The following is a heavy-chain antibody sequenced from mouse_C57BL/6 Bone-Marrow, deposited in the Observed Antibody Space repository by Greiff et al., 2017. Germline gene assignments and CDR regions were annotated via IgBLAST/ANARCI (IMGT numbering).Heavy chain of an antibody. V-gene: IGHV1-69*01. CDR1: GYTFTSYW. D-gene: IGHD2-4*01. CDR3: ARSRDCADYVLYYAMDY. Sequence: QVQLQQPGAELVMPGASVKLSCKASGYTFTSYWMHWVKQRPGQGLEWIGEIDPSDSSTNYNQKFKGKSTLTVDKSSSTAYMQLSSLTSEDSAVYYCARSRDCADYVLYYAMDYWGQGTSVTVSS. J-gene: IGHJ4*01. CDR2: IDPSDSST.